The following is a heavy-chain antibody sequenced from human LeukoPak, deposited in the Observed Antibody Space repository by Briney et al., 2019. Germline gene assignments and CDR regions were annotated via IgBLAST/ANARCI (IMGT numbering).Heavy chain of an antibody. V-gene: IGHV4-59*08. CDR2: IYYSGST. J-gene: IGHJ4*02. CDR1: GGSVSSYY. Sequence: SETLSLTCTVSGGSVSSYYWSWIRQPPGKGLEWIGYIYYSGSTNYNPSLKSRVTISVDTSKNQFSLKLSSVTAADTAVYYCARHGDSSGYYYAIDYWGQGTLVTVSS. CDR3: ARHGDSSGYYYAIDY. D-gene: IGHD3-22*01.